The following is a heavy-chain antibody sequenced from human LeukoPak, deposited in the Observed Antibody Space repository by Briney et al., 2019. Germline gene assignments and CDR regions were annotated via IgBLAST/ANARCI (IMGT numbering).Heavy chain of an antibody. D-gene: IGHD2-21*02. V-gene: IGHV4-34*01. CDR1: GGSFSGYY. Sequence: SETLSLTCAVYGGSFSGYYWSWIRQPPGKGLEWIGEINHSGSTNYNPSLKSRVTISVDTSKNQFSLKLSSVTAADTAVYYCARAAAYCGGDCYSGFLTWGQGTMVTVSS. CDR2: INHSGST. J-gene: IGHJ3*01. CDR3: ARAAAYCGGDCYSGFLT.